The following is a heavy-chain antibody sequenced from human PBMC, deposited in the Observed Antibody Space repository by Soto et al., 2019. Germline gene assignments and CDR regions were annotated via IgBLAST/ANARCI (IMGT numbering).Heavy chain of an antibody. Sequence: SQTLSLTCAISGDSVSSNSAAWHWIRQSPSRGLEWLGRTYYRSKWYNDYAVSVKSRITINPDTSKTQFSLQLNSVTPDDTAVYYCARESSSRWATFDYWGQGTLVTVSS. CDR1: GDSVSSNSAA. CDR3: ARESSSRWATFDY. V-gene: IGHV6-1*01. CDR2: TYYRSKWYN. D-gene: IGHD6-13*01. J-gene: IGHJ4*02.